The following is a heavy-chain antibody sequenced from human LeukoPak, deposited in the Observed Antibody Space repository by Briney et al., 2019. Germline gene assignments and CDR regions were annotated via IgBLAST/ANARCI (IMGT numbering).Heavy chain of an antibody. CDR2: INHSGST. V-gene: IGHV4-34*01. J-gene: IGHJ4*02. Sequence: SETLSLTCAVYGGSFSGYYWSWIRQPPGKGPEWIGEINHSGSTNYNPSLKSRVTISVDTSKNPFSLKLSSVTAADTAVYYYARGLTKWDYWGQGTLVTVSS. CDR1: GGSFSGYY. CDR3: ARGLTKWDY. D-gene: IGHD2-8*01.